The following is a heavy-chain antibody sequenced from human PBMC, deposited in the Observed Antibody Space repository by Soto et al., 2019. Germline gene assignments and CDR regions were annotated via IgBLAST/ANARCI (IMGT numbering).Heavy chain of an antibody. D-gene: IGHD3-22*01. Sequence: GGSLRLSCAASGFTFSSYAMSWVRQAPGKGLEWVSAISGSGGSTYYADSVKGRFTISRDNSKNTLYLQMNSLRAEDTAVYYCAKDLRYYYDSSGSATYNYYYYYGMDVWGQGTTVTVSS. CDR3: AKDLRYYYDSSGSATYNYYYYYGMDV. J-gene: IGHJ6*02. CDR2: ISGSGGST. V-gene: IGHV3-23*01. CDR1: GFTFSSYA.